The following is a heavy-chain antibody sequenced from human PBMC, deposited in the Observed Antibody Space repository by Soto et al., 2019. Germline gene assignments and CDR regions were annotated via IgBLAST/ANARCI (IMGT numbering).Heavy chain of an antibody. Sequence: QVQLPPWGAGLLTPSETLSLTCAVYGGSFSGYYWSWIRQPPGKGLEWIGEINHSGSTHYNPSLKNRVNSSVDTSKDLFYRQPSSVTGADTAVYYCARGQRVLPIVVVITTAYWFDPWGQGNLVTVCS. J-gene: IGHJ5*02. D-gene: IGHD3-22*01. CDR2: INHSGST. CDR3: ARGQRVLPIVVVITTAYWFDP. V-gene: IGHV4-34*01. CDR1: GGSFSGYY.